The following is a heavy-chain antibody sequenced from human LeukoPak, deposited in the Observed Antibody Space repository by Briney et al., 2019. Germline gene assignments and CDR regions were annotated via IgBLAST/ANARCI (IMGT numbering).Heavy chain of an antibody. CDR1: GGSISSYY. J-gene: IGHJ2*01. V-gene: IGHV4-59*01. CDR3: ARGRLEMATTPDFDL. Sequence: SETLSLTCTVSGGSISSYYWSWIRQPPGKGLEWIGYIYYSGSTNYNPSLKSRVTISVDTSKNQFSLKLSSVTAADTAVYYCARGRLEMATTPDFDLWGRGTLVTVSS. CDR2: IYYSGST. D-gene: IGHD5-24*01.